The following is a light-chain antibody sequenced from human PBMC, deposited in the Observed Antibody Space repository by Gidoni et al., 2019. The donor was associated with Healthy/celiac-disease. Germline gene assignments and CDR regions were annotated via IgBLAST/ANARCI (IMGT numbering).Light chain of an antibody. V-gene: IGKV1-12*01. Sequence: DIQMTQSPSSVSASVGDRVTITCRASPGISSWLAWYQQKPGKAPKLLIYAASSLQSGVPSRFSGSGSGTDFTLTIISLQPEDFATYYCQQANSFPPTFXPXTKVDIK. J-gene: IGKJ3*01. CDR2: AAS. CDR3: QQANSFPPT. CDR1: PGISSW.